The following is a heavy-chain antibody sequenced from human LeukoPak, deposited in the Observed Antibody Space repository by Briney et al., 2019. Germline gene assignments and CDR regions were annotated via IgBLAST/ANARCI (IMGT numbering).Heavy chain of an antibody. V-gene: IGHV1-2*02. CDR1: GYSFTDHY. D-gene: IGHD1-14*01. CDR3: ARLNGNHFDY. J-gene: IGHJ4*02. CDR2: INPNSGAT. Sequence: ASLKVSCKASGYSFTDHYMHWGRQAPGQGLEWMGLINPNSGATDYAQKFQGRVTMTRDTSTSTAYMELSRLRSDDTAVYYCARLNGNHFDYWGQGTLVTVSS.